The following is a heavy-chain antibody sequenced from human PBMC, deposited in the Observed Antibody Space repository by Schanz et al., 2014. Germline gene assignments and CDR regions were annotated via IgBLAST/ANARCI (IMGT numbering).Heavy chain of an antibody. CDR2: INPNSGGT. D-gene: IGHD6-13*01. J-gene: IGHJ6*02. CDR3: ARDGHSSIWDSYYFYGLDV. CDR1: GYTFTGYY. Sequence: QVQLLQSGAEVKKPGASVKVSCKASGYTFTGYYMHWVRQAPGQGLEWMGRINPNSGGTNYAGNFQGRVTMTRTTSTSTVYMELSRLTSDDTALYYCARDGHSSIWDSYYFYGLDVWGQGTTVTVSS. V-gene: IGHV1-2*06.